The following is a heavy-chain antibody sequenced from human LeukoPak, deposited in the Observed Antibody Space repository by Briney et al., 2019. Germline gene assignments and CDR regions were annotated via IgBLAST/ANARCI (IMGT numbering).Heavy chain of an antibody. V-gene: IGHV1-2*02. Sequence: ASVKVSCKVSGYTLTEFSMHWVRQAPGQGLEWLGWINPNSGGTNYAQKFQGRVTMSRDTSVNTAYMELSSLTSDDTALYYCARAYSGFESFDYWGQGTLVTVSS. CDR3: ARAYSGFESFDY. D-gene: IGHD5-12*01. J-gene: IGHJ4*02. CDR1: GYTLTEFS. CDR2: INPNSGGT.